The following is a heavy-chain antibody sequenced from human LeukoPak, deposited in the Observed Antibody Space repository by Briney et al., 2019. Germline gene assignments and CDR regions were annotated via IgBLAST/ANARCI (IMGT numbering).Heavy chain of an antibody. CDR3: ARSSSSWSSFDY. CDR1: GGSISSGGYS. Sequence: SETLSLTCAVSGGSISSGGYSWIWLRQPPGQELEWFRYIYYSGSTNYNPSLKSRVTISVDTSKNQFSLKLSSVTAADTAVYYCARSSSSWSSFDYWGQGTLVTVSS. CDR2: IYYSGST. J-gene: IGHJ4*02. D-gene: IGHD6-13*01. V-gene: IGHV4-61*08.